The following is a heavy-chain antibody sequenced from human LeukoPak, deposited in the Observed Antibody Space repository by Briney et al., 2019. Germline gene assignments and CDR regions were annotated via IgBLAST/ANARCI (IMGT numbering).Heavy chain of an antibody. D-gene: IGHD5-18*01. CDR2: ISYDGSNK. CDR1: GFTFSDYG. V-gene: IGHV3-30*03. Sequence: PGGSLRLSCAASGFTFSDYGMHWVRQAPGKGLKWVALISYDGSNKDYTDSVKGRFTISRDNSKNTLYLQMNSLRAEDTAVYYCASGYSYEGNWGQGTLVTVSS. J-gene: IGHJ4*02. CDR3: ASGYSYEGN.